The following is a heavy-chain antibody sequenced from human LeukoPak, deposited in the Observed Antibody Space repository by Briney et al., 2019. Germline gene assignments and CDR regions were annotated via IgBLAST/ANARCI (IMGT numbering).Heavy chain of an antibody. Sequence: GASVKVSCKASGYSFTGYYMHWVRQAPGQGLEWMGWMNPNSGHTGYAQKFQGRVTITRNTSISTAYMELGNLRSEDTALYYCARGRVTTSDFYMDVWGKGTTVTVSS. CDR1: GYSFTGYY. V-gene: IGHV1-8*03. D-gene: IGHD4-17*01. CDR2: MNPNSGHT. CDR3: ARGRVTTSDFYMDV. J-gene: IGHJ6*03.